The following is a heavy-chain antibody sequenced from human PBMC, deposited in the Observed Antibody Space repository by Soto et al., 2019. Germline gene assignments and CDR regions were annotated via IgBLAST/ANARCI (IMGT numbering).Heavy chain of an antibody. V-gene: IGHV4-39*01. CDR3: TSVSSGWFDP. Sequence: SETLSLTCTVSGDSITTRGLSRGWVRQSPGKGLEWIGCAYYSGKTYYNPSLESRVTISVDTSANQFSLRLDSVTAADTAVYYCTSVSSGWFDPWSPGTLVTVSS. CDR1: GDSITTRGLS. J-gene: IGHJ5*02. CDR2: AYYSGKT.